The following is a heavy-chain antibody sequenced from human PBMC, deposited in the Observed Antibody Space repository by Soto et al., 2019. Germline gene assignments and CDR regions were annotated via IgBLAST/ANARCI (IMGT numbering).Heavy chain of an antibody. V-gene: IGHV4-59*01. J-gene: IGHJ5*02. Sequence: PSETLSLTCTVSGGSISSYYWXWIRQPPGKGLEWIGYIYYSGSTNYNPSLKSRVTISVDTSKNQFSLKLSSVTAADTAVYYCARPLFGRGNWFDPWGQGTLVTVSS. CDR1: GGSISSYY. D-gene: IGHD3-10*01. CDR3: ARPLFGRGNWFDP. CDR2: IYYSGST.